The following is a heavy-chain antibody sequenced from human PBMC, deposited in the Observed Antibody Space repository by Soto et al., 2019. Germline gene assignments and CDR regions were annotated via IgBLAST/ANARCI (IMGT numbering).Heavy chain of an antibody. CDR3: ARDVFCGGAPACPDMDV. Sequence: ASVKVSCKASGYTFSGYSITWVRQAPGQGLEWMGRISGYNGNTNYARTLRGRLTLTTDTSTSTAYMELRSLASDDTAVYYCARDVFCGGAPACPDMDVWGQGTTVTVSS. J-gene: IGHJ6*02. CDR1: GYTFSGYS. CDR2: ISGYNGNT. V-gene: IGHV1-18*04. D-gene: IGHD2-21*01.